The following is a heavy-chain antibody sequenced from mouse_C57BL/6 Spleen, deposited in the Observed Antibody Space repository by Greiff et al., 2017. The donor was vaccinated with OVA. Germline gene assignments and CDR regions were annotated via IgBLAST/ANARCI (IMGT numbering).Heavy chain of an antibody. V-gene: IGHV1-26*01. CDR2: INPNNGGT. CDR1: GYTFTDYY. CDR3: ARSSSTWFAY. Sequence: EVQLQQSGPELVKPGASVKISCKASGYTFTDYYMNWVKQSHGKSLEWIGDINPNNGGTSYNQKFKGKATLTVDKSSSTAYMELRSLTSEDSAVYYCARSSSTWFAYWGQETLVTVSA. D-gene: IGHD1-1*01. J-gene: IGHJ3*01.